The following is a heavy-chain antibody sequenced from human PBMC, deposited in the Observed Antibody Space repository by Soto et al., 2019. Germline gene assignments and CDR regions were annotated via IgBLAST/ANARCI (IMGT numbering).Heavy chain of an antibody. Sequence: GGSLRLSCAASGFTFSSYWMSWVRQAPGKGLEWVANIKQDGSEKYYVDSVKGQFTISRDNAKNSLYLQMNSLRAEDTAVYYCARDCSSTSCYTAFDIWGQGTMVTVSS. CDR2: IKQDGSEK. CDR1: GFTFSSYW. J-gene: IGHJ3*02. CDR3: ARDCSSTSCYTAFDI. D-gene: IGHD2-2*02. V-gene: IGHV3-7*01.